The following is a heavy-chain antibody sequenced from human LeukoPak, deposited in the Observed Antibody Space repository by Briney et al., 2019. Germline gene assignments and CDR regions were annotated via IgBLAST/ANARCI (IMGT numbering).Heavy chain of an antibody. CDR1: GYTFTSYG. V-gene: IGHV1-18*01. J-gene: IGHJ5*02. CDR2: ISAYNGNT. CDR3: ARRITPGIAAAGTWFDP. D-gene: IGHD6-13*01. Sequence: ASVKVSCKASGYTFTSYGISWVRQAPGQGLEWMGWISAYNGNTNYAQKLQGRATMTTDTSTSTAYMELRSLRSDDTAVYYCARRITPGIAAAGTWFDPWGQGTLVTVSS.